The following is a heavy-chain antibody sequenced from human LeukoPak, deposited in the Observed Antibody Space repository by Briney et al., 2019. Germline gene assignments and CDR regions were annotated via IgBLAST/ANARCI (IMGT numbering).Heavy chain of an antibody. CDR1: GFTFGDYA. CDR3: ARGLGDYVWGSYRSTGAFDI. V-gene: IGHV4-34*01. Sequence: GSLRPSCTASGFTFGDYAMSWFRQPPGKGLEWIGEINHSGSTNYNPSLKSRVTISVDTSKNQFSLKLSSVTAADTAVYYCARGLGDYVWGSYRSTGAFDIWGQGTMVTVSS. CDR2: INHSGST. D-gene: IGHD3-16*02. J-gene: IGHJ3*02.